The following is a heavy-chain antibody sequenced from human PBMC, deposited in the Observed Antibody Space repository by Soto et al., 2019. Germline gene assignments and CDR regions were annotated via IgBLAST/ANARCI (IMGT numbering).Heavy chain of an antibody. V-gene: IGHV3-21*01. CDR3: AREIWSGYSYFDY. Sequence: PGGSLRLSCAASGFTFSSYSMSWVRQAPGKGLEWVSSISSNSSYIYYADSVKGRFSISRDNAKNSLYLQMNSLRADDTAVYYCAREIWSGYSYFDYWGQGTLVTVSS. CDR1: GFTFSSYS. J-gene: IGHJ4*02. CDR2: ISSNSSYI. D-gene: IGHD3-3*01.